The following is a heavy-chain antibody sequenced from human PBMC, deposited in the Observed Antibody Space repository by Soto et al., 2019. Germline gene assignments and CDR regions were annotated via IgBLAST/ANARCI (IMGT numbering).Heavy chain of an antibody. CDR3: ARLASEYYYDSSGPN. CDR2: ISYDGSNK. V-gene: IGHV3-30-3*01. D-gene: IGHD3-22*01. J-gene: IGHJ4*02. Sequence: PGGSLRLSCAASGFTFSSYAMHWVRQAQGKGLEWVAVISYDGSNKYYADSVKGRFTISRDNSKNTLYLQMNSLRAEDTAVYYCARLASEYYYDSSGPNWGQGTLVTVSS. CDR1: GFTFSSYA.